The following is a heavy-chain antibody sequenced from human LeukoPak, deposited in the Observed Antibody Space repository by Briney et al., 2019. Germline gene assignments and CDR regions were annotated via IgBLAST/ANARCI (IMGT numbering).Heavy chain of an antibody. Sequence: PGGSLRLSCAASGFTFSNYWMSWVRQAPGKGLEWVANIKQDGSEKYYVDSVKGRFTISRDNSKNTLYLQMNSLRAEDTAVYYCARVGLTHYYYDSSGYYDYWGQGTLVTVSS. CDR1: GFTFSNYW. V-gene: IGHV3-7*01. J-gene: IGHJ4*02. CDR3: ARVGLTHYYYDSSGYYDY. CDR2: IKQDGSEK. D-gene: IGHD3-22*01.